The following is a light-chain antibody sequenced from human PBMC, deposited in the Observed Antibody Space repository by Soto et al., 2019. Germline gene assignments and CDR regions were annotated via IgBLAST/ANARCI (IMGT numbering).Light chain of an antibody. V-gene: IGKV4-1*01. J-gene: IGKJ1*01. CDR2: WAS. CDR1: QTLLYTSNNKNY. CDR3: QQYFFSPPT. Sequence: DVVMTQSPDSVAVSLGERATITCKSSQTLLYTSNNKNYLAWYQQKPGQSPKLLIYWASTRESGVPDRFSGSGSGTDFTLSISGLQAADVAVYFCQQYFFSPPTFGQETKVEIK.